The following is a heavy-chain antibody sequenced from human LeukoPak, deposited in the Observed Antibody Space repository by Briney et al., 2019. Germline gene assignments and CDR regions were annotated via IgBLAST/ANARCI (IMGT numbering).Heavy chain of an antibody. CDR3: AKGSPGDSNAFDI. CDR1: GFTFGDYA. Sequence: SLRLSCTASGFTFGDYAMSWFRQAPGKGLEWVSGVSWNSVYIGYADSVKGRFIISRDNAKNSLYLQMNSLRAEDTALYYCAKGSPGDSNAFDIWGQGTMVTVSS. D-gene: IGHD7-27*01. J-gene: IGHJ3*02. V-gene: IGHV3-9*01. CDR2: VSWNSVYI.